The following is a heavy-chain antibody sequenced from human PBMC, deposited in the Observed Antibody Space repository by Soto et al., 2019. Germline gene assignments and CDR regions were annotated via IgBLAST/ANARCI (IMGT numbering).Heavy chain of an antibody. Sequence: SETLSLTCTVSGDSISSYYWSWIRQPPGKGLEWIGYMYHSGNTYYNPSLKGRVTISLDHSRNQFSLRLNSVTAADTAVYFCASSKYDVVAGSVWFDPWGQGTLVTVSS. D-gene: IGHD2-21*01. CDR3: ASSKYDVVAGSVWFDP. J-gene: IGHJ5*02. CDR1: GDSISSYY. V-gene: IGHV4-59*04. CDR2: MYHSGNT.